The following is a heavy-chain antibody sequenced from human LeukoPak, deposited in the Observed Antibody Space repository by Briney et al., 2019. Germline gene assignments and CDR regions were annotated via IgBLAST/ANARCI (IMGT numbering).Heavy chain of an antibody. J-gene: IGHJ3*02. CDR3: ARFGYCRSTSCPGDAFDI. D-gene: IGHD2-2*01. Sequence: GGSLRLSCAASGFTFSSYSMNWVRQAPGKGLEWASSISSSSGYIYYADSVKGRFTISIDNAKNSLYLQMNSLRAEDTAVYYCARFGYCRSTSCPGDAFDIWGQGTMVTVSS. V-gene: IGHV3-21*01. CDR1: GFTFSSYS. CDR2: ISSSSGYI.